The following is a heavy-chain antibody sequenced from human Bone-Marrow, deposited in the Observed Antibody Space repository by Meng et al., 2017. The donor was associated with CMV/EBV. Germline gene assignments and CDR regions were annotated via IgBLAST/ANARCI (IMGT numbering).Heavy chain of an antibody. Sequence: GESLKISCAASGFTFSCYTMNWVRQAPGKGLEWVSSISSSSSYIYYADSVKGRFTISRDNAKNSLYLQMNSLRAEDTAVYYCARPSSGWMYDAFDIWGQGTMVTVSS. CDR2: ISSSSSYI. J-gene: IGHJ3*02. V-gene: IGHV3-21*01. CDR1: GFTFSCYT. CDR3: ARPSSGWMYDAFDI. D-gene: IGHD6-19*01.